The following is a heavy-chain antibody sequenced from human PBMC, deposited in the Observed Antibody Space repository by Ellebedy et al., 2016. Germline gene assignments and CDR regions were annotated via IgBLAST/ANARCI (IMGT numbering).Heavy chain of an antibody. CDR3: TTVRPRGSGSYWGYYYYGLDV. Sequence: GGSLRLSCAASGFNFANAWMKWVRQAPGKGLEWVGRIKSETDGGTTDYAAPVKGRFIISRDDSKNMLYLQMSGLKNEDTAVYYCTTVRPRGSGSYWGYYYYGLDVWGQGTTVTVSS. CDR2: IKSETDGGTT. CDR1: GFNFANAW. J-gene: IGHJ6*02. D-gene: IGHD3-10*01. V-gene: IGHV3-15*07.